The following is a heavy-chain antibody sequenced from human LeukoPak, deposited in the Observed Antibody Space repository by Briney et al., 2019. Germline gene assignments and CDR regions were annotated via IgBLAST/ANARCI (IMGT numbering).Heavy chain of an antibody. Sequence: GGSLRLSCTASGFTFGDYAMSWFRQAPGKGLEWVGFIRSKAYGGATEYAASVKGRFTISRDDSKSIAYLQMNSLKTEDTAVYYCTRGMWELLRGASFDYWGQGTLVTVSS. CDR2: IRSKAYGGAT. D-gene: IGHD1-26*01. CDR3: TRGMWELLRGASFDY. V-gene: IGHV3-49*03. J-gene: IGHJ4*02. CDR1: GFTFGDYA.